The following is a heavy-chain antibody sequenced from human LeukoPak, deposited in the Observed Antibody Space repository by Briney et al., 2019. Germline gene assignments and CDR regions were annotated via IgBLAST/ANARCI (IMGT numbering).Heavy chain of an antibody. J-gene: IGHJ4*02. CDR1: GYIFTSFY. V-gene: IGHV1-46*01. Sequence: ASVKVSCKASGYIFTSFYMHWVRQAPGQGLEWMGIINPSGGNTGYAQKFQGRVTMTRDTSTSTVYMELSSLRSEDTAVYYCARAVGATESGFDYWGQGTLVTVSS. D-gene: IGHD1-26*01. CDR2: INPSGGNT. CDR3: ARAVGATESGFDY.